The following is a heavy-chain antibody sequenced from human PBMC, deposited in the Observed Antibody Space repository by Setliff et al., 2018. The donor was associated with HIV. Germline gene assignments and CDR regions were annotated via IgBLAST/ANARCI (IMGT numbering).Heavy chain of an antibody. Sequence: SETLSLTCSVSGDSISSSSYYWGWIRQPPGKGLEWIGSMYYRGNTYYNPSLQRRVAISVDTSKNHFSLRLRSVTAADTAVYYCARETYYYDSSGYPGFDSWGQGTLVTGSS. D-gene: IGHD3-22*01. CDR2: MYYRGNT. J-gene: IGHJ4*02. CDR3: ARETYYYDSSGYPGFDS. V-gene: IGHV4-39*07. CDR1: GDSISSSSYY.